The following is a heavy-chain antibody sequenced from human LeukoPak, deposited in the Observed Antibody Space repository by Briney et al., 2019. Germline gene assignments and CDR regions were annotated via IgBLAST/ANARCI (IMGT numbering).Heavy chain of an antibody. J-gene: IGHJ4*02. CDR2: INSDGSSP. D-gene: IGHD6-13*01. Sequence: GGSLRLSCAPSGFTLSSYSMHWVRQAPGKGRVGVSHINSDGSSPSYAASVKGRFTISRENAKKTLYLQMNSLRAEDTAVYYCARAPYSSSWTIGDWGQGTLVTV. CDR3: ARAPYSSSWTIGD. CDR1: GFTLSSYS. V-gene: IGHV3-74*01.